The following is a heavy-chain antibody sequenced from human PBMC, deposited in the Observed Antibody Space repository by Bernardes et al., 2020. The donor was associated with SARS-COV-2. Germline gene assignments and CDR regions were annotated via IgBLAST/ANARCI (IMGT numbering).Heavy chain of an antibody. V-gene: IGHV4-31*03. Sequence: SEPLSLTCTVSGGPITRGGYHWTWLRQRPGQGLEWIGCIYYTGDTYYNTSLKSRTTISVDTVKNQFSLKLTSMTAADTAVYYCARGPGSFDSFWGPGILVTVSS. J-gene: IGHJ4*02. CDR3: ARGPGSFDSF. CDR1: GGPITRGGYH. CDR2: IYYTGDT. D-gene: IGHD1-26*01.